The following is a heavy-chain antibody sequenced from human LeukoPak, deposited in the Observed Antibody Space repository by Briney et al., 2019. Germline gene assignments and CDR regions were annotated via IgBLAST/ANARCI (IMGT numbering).Heavy chain of an antibody. CDR1: GGSISSGGYS. V-gene: IGHV4-30-4*07. CDR3: ARDGGKELRYDYVWGSYFIFDY. J-gene: IGHJ4*02. CDR2: IYYSGST. D-gene: IGHD3-16*01. Sequence: PSETLSLTCAVSGGSISSGGYSWSWIRQPPGKGLEWIGYIYYSGSTYYNPSLESRVTISVDTSKNQFSLKLSSVTAADTAVYYCARDGGKELRYDYVWGSYFIFDYWGQGTLVTVSS.